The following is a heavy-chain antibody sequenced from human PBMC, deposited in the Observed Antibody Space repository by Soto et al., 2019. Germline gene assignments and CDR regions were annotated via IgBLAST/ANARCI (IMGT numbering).Heavy chain of an antibody. J-gene: IGHJ5*02. CDR1: GGSISSYY. V-gene: IGHV4-59*08. D-gene: IGHD6-13*01. CDR2: IYYSGST. CDR3: ARHPPGGEQQLVHDWFDP. Sequence: PSDTLSLTCTVSGGSISSYYWSWIRQPPGKGLEWIGYIYYSGSTNYNPSLKSRVTISVDTSKNQFSLKLSSVTAADTAVYYCARHPPGGEQQLVHDWFDPWGQGTLVTVSS.